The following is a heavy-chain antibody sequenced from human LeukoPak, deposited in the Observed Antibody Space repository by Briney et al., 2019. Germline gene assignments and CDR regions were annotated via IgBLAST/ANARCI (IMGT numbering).Heavy chain of an antibody. CDR3: ARETHISWYFDL. CDR1: GFTFSSYE. Sequence: GGSLRLSCAASGFTFSSYELNWVRQAPGKGLEWVSYISDTGSTIYYADSVEGRFTISRDNSKNTLYLQMNSLRAEDTAVYYCARETHISWYFDLWGRGTLVTVSS. CDR2: ISDTGSTI. D-gene: IGHD2-21*01. J-gene: IGHJ2*01. V-gene: IGHV3-48*03.